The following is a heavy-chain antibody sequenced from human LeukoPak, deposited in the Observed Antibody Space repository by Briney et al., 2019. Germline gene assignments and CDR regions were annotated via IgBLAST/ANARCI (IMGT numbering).Heavy chain of an antibody. J-gene: IGHJ4*02. D-gene: IGHD6-19*01. V-gene: IGHV1-2*02. CDR2: INPNNGGT. CDR3: ASVFSTGWYFDY. Sequence: ASVKVSCKVSGYPFTGYYMHWVRQAPGQGLEWMGWINPNNGGTKCSQKFQGRVTMTRDTSISTAYMELSSLTSDDTAIYYCASVFSTGWYFDYWGQGTLVTVSS. CDR1: GYPFTGYY.